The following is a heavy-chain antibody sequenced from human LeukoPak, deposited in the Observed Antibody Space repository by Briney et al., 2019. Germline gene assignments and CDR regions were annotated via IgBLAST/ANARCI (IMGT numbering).Heavy chain of an antibody. CDR2: IYYSGST. Sequence: SETLSLTCTVSGGSISSYYWSWIRQPPGKGLEWIGYIYYSGSTNYNPSLKSRVTISVDTSKNQFSLKLSSVTAADTAVYYCARTSLQFWAVDAFDIWGQGTMVTVSS. V-gene: IGHV4-59*01. CDR3: ARTSLQFWAVDAFDI. J-gene: IGHJ3*02. CDR1: GGSISSYY. D-gene: IGHD3-16*01.